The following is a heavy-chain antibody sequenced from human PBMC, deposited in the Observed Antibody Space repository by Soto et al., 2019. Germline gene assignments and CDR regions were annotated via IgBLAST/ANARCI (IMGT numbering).Heavy chain of an antibody. D-gene: IGHD2-15*01. CDR1: GYTFTSYD. CDR2: MNPNSGNT. CDR3: ARGEICGSCYSGMDV. V-gene: IGHV1-8*01. J-gene: IGHJ6*02. Sequence: ASVKVSCKASGYTFTSYDINWVRQATGQGLEWMGWMNPNSGNTGYAQKFQGRVTMTRNTSISTAYMERSSLRSEDTAVYYCARGEICGSCYSGMDVWGQGTTVTVSS.